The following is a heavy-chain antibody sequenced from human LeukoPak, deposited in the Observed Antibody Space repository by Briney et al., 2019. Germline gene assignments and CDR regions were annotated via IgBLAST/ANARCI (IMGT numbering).Heavy chain of an antibody. CDR2: INPGGTET. V-gene: IGHV3-7*01. Sequence: GGSPRLSRAASGFSLSTYWVTWVRQAPGTGLEWVANINPGGTETYYVEPVKGRFTISRDNAKNLVYLQMNSLRAEDSAVYHCGRFGYVAGVDLWGQGTLVTVSS. CDR1: GFSLSTYW. J-gene: IGHJ4*02. D-gene: IGHD6-19*01. CDR3: GRFGYVAGVDL.